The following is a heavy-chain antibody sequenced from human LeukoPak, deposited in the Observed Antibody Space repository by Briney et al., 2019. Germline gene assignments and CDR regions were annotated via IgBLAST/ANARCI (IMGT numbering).Heavy chain of an antibody. CDR2: IYYSGST. V-gene: IGHV4-39*01. D-gene: IGHD2-15*01. Sequence: SETLSLTCTVSGGSISSSSYYWGWIRQPPGKGLEWIGSIYYSGSTYYNPSLKSRVTISVDTSKNQFSLKLSSVTAADTAVYYCARPRGGAGYCSGGSCYRKSNWFDPWGQGTLVTVSS. J-gene: IGHJ5*02. CDR1: GGSISSSSYY. CDR3: ARPRGGAGYCSGGSCYRKSNWFDP.